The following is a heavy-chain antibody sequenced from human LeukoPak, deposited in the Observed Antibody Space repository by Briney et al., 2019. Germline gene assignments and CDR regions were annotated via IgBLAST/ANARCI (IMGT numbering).Heavy chain of an antibody. V-gene: IGHV3-7*03. J-gene: IGHJ4*02. D-gene: IGHD2-2*01. CDR1: GFTFSSYW. Sequence: PGGSLRLSCAASGFTFSSYWMTWVRQAPGKGLEWVANIKQDGSEKYNVDSVKGRFTISRDNAKNSLYLQMNSLRAEDTAVYYCARLYCSSISCYYGYWGQGTLVTVSS. CDR2: IKQDGSEK. CDR3: ARLYCSSISCYYGY.